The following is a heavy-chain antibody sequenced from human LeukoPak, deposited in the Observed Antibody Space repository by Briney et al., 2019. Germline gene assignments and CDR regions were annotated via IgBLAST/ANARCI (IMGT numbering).Heavy chain of an antibody. V-gene: IGHV4-34*01. D-gene: IGHD2-15*01. CDR3: ARSFCSGGSCYSVRYYYYGMDV. CDR1: GGSFSGYY. CDR2: INHSGST. Sequence: PSETLSLTCAVYGGSFSGYYWSWIRQPPGKGLEWIGEINHSGSTNYNPSLKSRVTISVDTSENQFSLKLSSVTAADTAVYYCARSFCSGGSCYSVRYYYYGMDVWGQGTTVTVSS. J-gene: IGHJ6*02.